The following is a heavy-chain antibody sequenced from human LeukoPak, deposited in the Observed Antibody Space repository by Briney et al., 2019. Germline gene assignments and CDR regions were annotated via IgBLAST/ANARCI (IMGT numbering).Heavy chain of an antibody. CDR1: GGSISSYY. CDR2: IYYSGSA. CDR3: ARSPGYSYGYNDY. J-gene: IGHJ4*02. Sequence: PSETLSLTCTVSGGSISSYYWTWLRQPPGKGLEWIGFIYYSGSANYNPSFKSRVTISVDTSKNQFSLKLSSVTAADTAVYYCARSPGYSYGYNDYWGQGTLVTVSS. D-gene: IGHD5-18*01. V-gene: IGHV4-59*01.